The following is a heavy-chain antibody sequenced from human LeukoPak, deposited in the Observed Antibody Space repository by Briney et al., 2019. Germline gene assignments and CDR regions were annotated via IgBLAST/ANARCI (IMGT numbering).Heavy chain of an antibody. CDR1: GGSISSGGYY. J-gene: IGHJ3*02. CDR3: ARDRTIWFGEFTRAFDI. V-gene: IGHV4-31*03. Sequence: SETLSLTCTVSGGSISSGGYYWSWIRQHPGKGLEWIGYIYYSGSTYYNPSLKSRVTISVDTSKNQFSLKLSSVTAADTAVYYCARDRTIWFGEFTRAFDIWGQGTMVTVSS. D-gene: IGHD3-10*01. CDR2: IYYSGST.